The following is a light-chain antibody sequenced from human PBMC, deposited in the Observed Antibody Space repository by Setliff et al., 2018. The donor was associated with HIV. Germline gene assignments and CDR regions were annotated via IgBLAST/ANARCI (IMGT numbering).Light chain of an antibody. CDR2: EVS. CDR3: SSYTSSSTDV. Sequence: QSALTQPASVSGSPGQSITISCTGTSSDVGGYNYVSWYQQHPGKAPKLMISEVSTRPSGVSNRFSGSKSGNTASLTISGLQTEDEADYYCSSYTSSSTDVFGTGTKVTVL. CDR1: SSDVGGYNY. V-gene: IGLV2-14*01. J-gene: IGLJ1*01.